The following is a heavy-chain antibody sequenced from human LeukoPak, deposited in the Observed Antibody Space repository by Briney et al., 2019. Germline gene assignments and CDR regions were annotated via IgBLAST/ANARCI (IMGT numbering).Heavy chain of an antibody. V-gene: IGHV1-8*01. CDR1: GYTFTSYD. CDR3: ARRIARYFDGLGMDV. D-gene: IGHD3-9*01. CDR2: MNPNSGNT. Sequence: GASVKVSCKASGYTFTSYDINWVRQATGQGLEWMGWMNPNSGNTGYAQKFQGRVTMTTNTSISTAYMELSSLRSEDTAVYYCARRIARYFDGLGMDVWGQGTTVTVSS. J-gene: IGHJ6*02.